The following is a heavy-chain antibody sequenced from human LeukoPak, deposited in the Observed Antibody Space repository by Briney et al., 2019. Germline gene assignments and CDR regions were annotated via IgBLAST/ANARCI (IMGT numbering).Heavy chain of an antibody. CDR2: ISYDGSNK. V-gene: IGHV3-30*03. Sequence: GGSLRLSCAASGFTFNSYGMHWVRQAPGKGLEWVAVISYDGSNKYYADSVKGRFTISRDNAKNSLYLQMNSLRAEDTAVYYCARGYGGTSDSWGQGTLVTVSS. CDR3: ARGYGGTSDS. CDR1: GFTFNSYG. D-gene: IGHD4-23*01. J-gene: IGHJ5*01.